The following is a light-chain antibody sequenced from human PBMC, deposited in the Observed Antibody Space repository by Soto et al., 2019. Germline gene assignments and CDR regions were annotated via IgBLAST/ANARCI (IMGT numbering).Light chain of an antibody. CDR3: QQRSNWPPIT. CDR2: GAS. V-gene: IGKV3D-20*02. Sequence: EVVLTQSPGTLSLSPGDRASLSCRASQNLSRYFLAWYQHKPGQAPRLLISGASRRATGIPDRFSGAGSGTDFTLTISSLEPEDFAVYYCQQRSNWPPITFGQGTRLEIK. J-gene: IGKJ5*01. CDR1: QNLSRYF.